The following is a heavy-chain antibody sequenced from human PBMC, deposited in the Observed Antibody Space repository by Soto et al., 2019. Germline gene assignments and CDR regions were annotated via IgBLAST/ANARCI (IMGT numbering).Heavy chain of an antibody. CDR3: VKGGGYCSSSTCYAPRNHYFDS. V-gene: IGHV3-7*03. CDR1: GFTFSDYW. J-gene: IGHJ4*02. Sequence: PGGSLRLSCEASGFTFSDYWMSWVRQAPGKGPEWVANIKFDGSEKQYVDSVRGRFTISRDNSRSSLSLQMNSLRAGDTAVYYCVKGGGYCSSSTCYAPRNHYFDSWGQGTLVTVSS. D-gene: IGHD2-2*01. CDR2: IKFDGSEK.